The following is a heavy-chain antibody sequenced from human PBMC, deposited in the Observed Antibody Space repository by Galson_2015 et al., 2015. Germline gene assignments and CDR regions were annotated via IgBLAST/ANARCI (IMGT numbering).Heavy chain of an antibody. V-gene: IGHV4-31*03. CDR2: IYYSGST. D-gene: IGHD3-22*01. J-gene: IGHJ3*02. Sequence: LSLTCTVSGGSISSGGYYWSWIRQHPGKGLEWIGYIYYSGSTYYNPSLKSRVTISVDTSKNQFSLKLSSVTAADTAVYYCARGPYDSSGYYLSHDAFDIWGQGTMVTVSS. CDR1: GGSISSGGYY. CDR3: ARGPYDSSGYYLSHDAFDI.